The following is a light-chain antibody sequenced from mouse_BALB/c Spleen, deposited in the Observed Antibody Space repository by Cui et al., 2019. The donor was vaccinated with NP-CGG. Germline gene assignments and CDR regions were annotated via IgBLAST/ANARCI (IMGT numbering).Light chain of an antibody. J-gene: IGLJ1*01. CDR3: ALWYSNHWV. CDR1: TGAVTTSNY. Sequence: QAVLIQESALTTSPGETVTLTCRSSTGAVTTSNYANWVQEKPDHLFTGLIGGTNNRTPGVPARFSGSLIGDKAALTITGARTEDEAIYFCALWYSNHWVFGGGTKLTVL. CDR2: GTN. V-gene: IGLV1*01.